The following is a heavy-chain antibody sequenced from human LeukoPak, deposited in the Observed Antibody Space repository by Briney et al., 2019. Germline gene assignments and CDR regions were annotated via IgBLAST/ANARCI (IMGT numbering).Heavy chain of an antibody. CDR3: AKDLRLSSSGIDY. J-gene: IGHJ4*02. V-gene: IGHV3-30-3*01. Sequence: GGSLRLSCAASGFTFSSYAMHWVRQAPGKGLEWVAVISYDGSNKYYADSVKGRFTISRDNSKNTLYLQVNSLRAEDTAVYYCAKDLRLSSSGIDYWGQGTLVTVSS. CDR1: GFTFSSYA. CDR2: ISYDGSNK. D-gene: IGHD3-22*01.